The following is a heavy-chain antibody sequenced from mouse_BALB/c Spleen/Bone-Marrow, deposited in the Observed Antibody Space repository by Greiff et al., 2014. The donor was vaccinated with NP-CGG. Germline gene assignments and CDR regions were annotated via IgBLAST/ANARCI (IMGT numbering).Heavy chain of an antibody. J-gene: IGHJ2*01. CDR3: ARTGITRLLAN. D-gene: IGHD2-4*01. CDR1: GFTFSSYA. Sequence: EVKVVESGGGLAKPGGSLKLSCAASGFTFSSYAMSWVRQTPEKRLEWVATISSGGSYTYYPDSVKGRFTISRDNAKNTLYLQMSSLRSEDTAMYYCARTGITRLLANWGQGPTLAIS. CDR2: ISSGGSYT. V-gene: IGHV5-9-1*01.